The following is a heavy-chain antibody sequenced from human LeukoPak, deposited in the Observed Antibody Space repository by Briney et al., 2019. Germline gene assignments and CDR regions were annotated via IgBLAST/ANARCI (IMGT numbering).Heavy chain of an antibody. CDR3: AKGAVESLDYYFYMEV. CDR2: ISGSGGTT. CDR1: GLTFSSYA. J-gene: IGHJ6*03. Sequence: PGGSLRLSCAASGLTFSSYAMNWVRQAPGKGLQWVSSISGSGGTTYIADSVKGRFTISRDNSKNTLFLEMNSLRVEDTALYYCAKGAVESLDYYFYMEVWGTGTTVTVSS. V-gene: IGHV3-23*01.